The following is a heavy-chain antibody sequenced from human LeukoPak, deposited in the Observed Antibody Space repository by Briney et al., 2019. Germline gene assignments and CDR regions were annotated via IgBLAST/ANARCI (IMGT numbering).Heavy chain of an antibody. CDR2: INWNGGST. CDR1: GFTFDDYG. J-gene: IGHJ3*02. V-gene: IGHV3-20*04. Sequence: GGSLRLSCAASGFTFDDYGMSWVRQAPGKGLEWVSGINWNGGSTGYADSVKGRFTISRDNAKNTLYLQMNSLRAEDTAVYYCARDLGSLGAFDIWGQGTMVTVSS. CDR3: ARDLGSLGAFDI.